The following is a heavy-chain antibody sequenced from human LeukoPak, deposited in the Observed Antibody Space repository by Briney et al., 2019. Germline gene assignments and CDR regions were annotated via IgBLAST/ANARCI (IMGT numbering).Heavy chain of an antibody. D-gene: IGHD4-17*01. V-gene: IGHV3-74*01. CDR3: ARAGYGDLDDAFDI. CDR2: IISDGSTT. J-gene: IGHJ3*02. Sequence: GGSPRLSCAASGFTFSSYWMHWVRQAPGKGLVWVSRIISDGSTTSSAHSVKGRFTISRVNAKNTLYLQMNSLRAEDTAVYYCARAGYGDLDDAFDIWGQGTMVTVSS. CDR1: GFTFSSYW.